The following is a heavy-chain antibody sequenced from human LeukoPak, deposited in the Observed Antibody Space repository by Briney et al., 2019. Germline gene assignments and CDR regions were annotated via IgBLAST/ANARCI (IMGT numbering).Heavy chain of an antibody. V-gene: IGHV3-9*01. Sequence: PGGSLRLSCAASGFTFSSYAMHWVRQAPGKGLEWVSGISWNSGSIGYADSVKGRFTISRDNAKNSLYLQMNSLRAEDTALYYCAKDQWFGELWLGPPGNWFDPWGQGTLVTVSS. CDR1: GFTFSSYA. J-gene: IGHJ5*02. CDR2: ISWNSGSI. D-gene: IGHD3-10*01. CDR3: AKDQWFGELWLGPPGNWFDP.